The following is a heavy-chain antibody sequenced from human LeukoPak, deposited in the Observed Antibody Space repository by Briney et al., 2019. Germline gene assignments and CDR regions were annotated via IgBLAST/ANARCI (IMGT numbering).Heavy chain of an antibody. J-gene: IGHJ4*02. D-gene: IGHD3-3*01. CDR1: GGSISSFY. CDR2: IYYSGST. V-gene: IGHV4-59*01. Sequence: SETLSLTCTVSGGSISSFYWNWFRQPPGKGLEWIGYIYYSGSTNYNPSLKSQVTISVDTSKNQFSLRLSSVTAADTAVYYCARGDRTIFGVISFDFWGQGTLVTVSS. CDR3: ARGDRTIFGVISFDF.